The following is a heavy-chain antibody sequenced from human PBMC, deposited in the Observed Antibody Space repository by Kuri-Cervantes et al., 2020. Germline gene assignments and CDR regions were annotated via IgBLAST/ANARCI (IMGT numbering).Heavy chain of an antibody. Sequence: SCTVSGGSISSGSYYWSWIRQPAGKGLEWIGRIYTSGSTYYNPSLKSRVTISVDTSKNQFSLKLSSVTAADTAVYYCAIRVAGTFDYWGQGTLVTVSS. V-gene: IGHV4-61*02. J-gene: IGHJ4*02. CDR3: AIRVAGTFDY. CDR2: IYTSGST. D-gene: IGHD6-19*01. CDR1: GGSISSGSYY.